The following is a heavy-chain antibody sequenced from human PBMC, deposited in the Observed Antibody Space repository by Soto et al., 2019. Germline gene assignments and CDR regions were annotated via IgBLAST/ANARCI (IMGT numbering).Heavy chain of an antibody. CDR2: IWYDGSNK. CDR1: GFTFSSYG. J-gene: IGHJ5*02. V-gene: IGHV3-33*01. CDR3: ARDNEGLRGPNWFDP. D-gene: IGHD3-3*01. Sequence: GGSLRLSCAASGFTFSSYGMHWVRQAPGKGLEWVAVIWYDGSNKYYADSVKGRFTISRDNSKNTLYLQMNSLRAEDTAVYYCARDNEGLRGPNWFDPWGQGTLVTVSS.